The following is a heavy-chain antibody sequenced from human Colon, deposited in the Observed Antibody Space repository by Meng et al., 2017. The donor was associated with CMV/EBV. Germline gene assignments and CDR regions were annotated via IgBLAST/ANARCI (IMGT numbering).Heavy chain of an antibody. V-gene: IGHV3-53*05. CDR1: GFTMGSNY. CDR2: IYQSGTT. Sequence: GGSLRLSCEASGFTMGSNYMSWVRQAPQKGLEWVAVIYQSGTTYYADSVRGRFTISRDNSKNTLYLQMDSLRSEDTAVYFCAKESPLARAPFDLRGQGTPVTVSS. J-gene: IGHJ4*02. D-gene: IGHD3-9*01. CDR3: AKESPLARAPFDL.